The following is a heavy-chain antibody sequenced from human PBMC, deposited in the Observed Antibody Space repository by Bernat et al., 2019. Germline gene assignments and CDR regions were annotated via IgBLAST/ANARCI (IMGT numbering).Heavy chain of an antibody. CDR2: ISAYNGNT. CDR3: ARDFDTIFGVVFGY. Sequence: QVQLVQSGAEVKKPGASVMVSCKASGYTFTGFGVTWVRQAPGQGLEWMGWISAYNGNTNYAQKLQGRVTMTTDTSTSTAYMELRSLRSDDTAVYYCARDFDTIFGVVFGYWGQGTLVTVSS. J-gene: IGHJ4*02. V-gene: IGHV1-18*01. D-gene: IGHD3-3*01. CDR1: GYTFTGFG.